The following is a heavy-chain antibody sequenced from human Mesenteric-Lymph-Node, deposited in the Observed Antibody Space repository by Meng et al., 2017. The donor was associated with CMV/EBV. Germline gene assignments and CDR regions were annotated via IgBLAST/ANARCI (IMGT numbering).Heavy chain of an antibody. CDR2: IYYTGTT. D-gene: IGHD3-3*01. V-gene: IGHV4-39*02. CDR1: GASITSSGYY. CDR3: VSLPPYNDFWSGYHLTDY. J-gene: IGHJ4*02. Sequence: LRLSCTVSGASITSSGYYWGWIRQPPGKGLEWIGSIYYTGTTSYSPSLRSRVTISVDTSQNHFSLRLSSVTAADTAMYYCVSLPPYNDFWSGYHLTDYWGQGTLVTVSS.